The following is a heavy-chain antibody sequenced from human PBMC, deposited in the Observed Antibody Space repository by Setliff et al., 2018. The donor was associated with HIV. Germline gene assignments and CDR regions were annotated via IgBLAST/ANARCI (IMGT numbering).Heavy chain of an antibody. V-gene: IGHV3-15*01. CDR2: IKSKTDGGTT. CDR3: TREIRDGYPRSSN. CDR1: GFTFKNAW. D-gene: IGHD3-10*01. J-gene: IGHJ4*02. Sequence: PGGSLRLSCAASGFTFKNAWMNWVRQAPGEGLEWIGRIKSKTDGGTTDYAAPVKGRFTISRDDSKSTLYLQLTTLRTEDTGFYFCTREIRDGYPRSSNWGQGTLVTVSS.